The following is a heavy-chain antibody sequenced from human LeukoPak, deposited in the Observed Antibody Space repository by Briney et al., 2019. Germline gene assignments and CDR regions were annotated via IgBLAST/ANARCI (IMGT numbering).Heavy chain of an antibody. CDR3: ARDVDTAPNWFDP. J-gene: IGHJ5*02. Sequence: GASVKVSCKASGYTFSSYGISWVRQAPGQGLEWMGWIGAFNGNTHYAQKLQGRVTMTTDTSTSTAYMELSRLRSDDTAVYYCARDVDTAPNWFDPWGQGTLVTVSS. D-gene: IGHD5-18*01. V-gene: IGHV1-18*01. CDR1: GYTFSSYG. CDR2: IGAFNGNT.